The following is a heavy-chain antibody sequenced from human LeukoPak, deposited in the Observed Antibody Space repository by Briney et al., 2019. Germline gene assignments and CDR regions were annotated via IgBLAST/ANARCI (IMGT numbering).Heavy chain of an antibody. CDR2: IKQDGSEK. CDR1: GFTFSSYW. Sequence: GGSLRLSCAASGFTFSSYWMSWVRQAPGKGLEWVANIKQDGSEKYYVDSVKGRFTISRDNAKNSLYLQMNSLRAEDTAVYYCARDGAFPDSGWFTRSYYYYYMDVWGKGTTVTISS. CDR3: ARDGAFPDSGWFTRSYYYYYMDV. D-gene: IGHD6-19*01. J-gene: IGHJ6*03. V-gene: IGHV3-7*01.